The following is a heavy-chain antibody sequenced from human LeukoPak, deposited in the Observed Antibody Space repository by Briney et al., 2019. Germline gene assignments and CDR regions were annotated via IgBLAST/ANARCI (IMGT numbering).Heavy chain of an antibody. CDR3: AKGEIYSSSWYASY. J-gene: IGHJ4*02. CDR1: GFTVSNSY. V-gene: IGHV3-53*01. CDR2: IYNDGSP. Sequence: GGSLRLSCAASGFTVSNSYISWVRQAPGKGLEWVSIIYNDGSPYYADSVKGRFTISRDNSENTLYLQMNSLRAEDTAVYYCAKGEIYSSSWYASYWGQGTLVTVSS. D-gene: IGHD6-13*01.